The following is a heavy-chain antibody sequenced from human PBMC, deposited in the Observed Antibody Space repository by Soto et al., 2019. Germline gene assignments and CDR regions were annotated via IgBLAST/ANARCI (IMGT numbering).Heavy chain of an antibody. CDR2: IYYSGST. Sequence: PSETLSLTCTVSGGSISSYYWSWIRQPPGKGLEWIGYIYYSGSTNYNPSLKSRVTISVDTSKNQFSLKLSSVTAADTAVYYCARHPISFAPGSYYYSYMDVWGKGTTVTVSS. V-gene: IGHV4-59*08. J-gene: IGHJ6*03. CDR1: GGSISSYY. CDR3: ARHPISFAPGSYYYSYMDV. D-gene: IGHD3-10*01.